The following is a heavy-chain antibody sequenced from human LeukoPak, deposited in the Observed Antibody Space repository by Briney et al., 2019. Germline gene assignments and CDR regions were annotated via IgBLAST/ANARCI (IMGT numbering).Heavy chain of an antibody. V-gene: IGHV1-18*01. Sequence: GASVKVSCKASGYTFTSYGISWVRQASGQGLEWMGWISAYNGNTNYAQKLQGRVTMTTDKSTSTAYMELRSLRSDDTAVYYCARDPVVPAATFTFDYWGRGTLVTVSS. CDR1: GYTFTSYG. D-gene: IGHD2-2*01. CDR2: ISAYNGNT. CDR3: ARDPVVPAATFTFDY. J-gene: IGHJ4*02.